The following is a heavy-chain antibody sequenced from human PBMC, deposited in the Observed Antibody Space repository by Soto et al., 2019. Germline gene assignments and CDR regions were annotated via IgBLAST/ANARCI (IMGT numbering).Heavy chain of an antibody. J-gene: IGHJ5*02. Sequence: EVQLLESGGGLVQPGGSLRLSCAASGFTFSSYAMSWVRQAPGKGLEWVSAISGSGGSTYYADSVKGRFTIARDNSKNTLYRQMNSRRAEDTAVYYCANGSSGYGVDWCDPWGQGTLVTVSS. CDR3: ANGSSGYGVDWCDP. D-gene: IGHD6-13*01. CDR1: GFTFSSYA. CDR2: ISGSGGST. V-gene: IGHV3-23*01.